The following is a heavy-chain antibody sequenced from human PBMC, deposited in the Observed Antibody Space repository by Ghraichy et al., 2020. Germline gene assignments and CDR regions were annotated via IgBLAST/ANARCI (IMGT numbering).Heavy chain of an antibody. Sequence: ASVKVSCKTSGYTFTSYVIHWVRQAPGQRLEWMGWIIPGNDNIQYSQKMQGRVTFSEDTSASTAYMEVTSLMFEDTAIYYCARDSVRDTGSYMVDWGQGTQVTVSS. CDR3: ARDSVRDTGSYMVD. CDR2: IIPGNDNI. V-gene: IGHV1-3*01. J-gene: IGHJ4*02. CDR1: GYTFTSYV. D-gene: IGHD1-26*01.